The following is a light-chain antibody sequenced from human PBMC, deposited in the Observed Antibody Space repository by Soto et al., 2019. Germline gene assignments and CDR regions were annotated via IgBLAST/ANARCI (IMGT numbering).Light chain of an antibody. Sequence: QSVLTQPASVSGSPGQSIAISCTGTSGDVGGYDYVSWYKQHPDKAHKIMSYEVTKRPSWVSKRFSGSKSGNTASLPISGLQPEDEADYYCSSHTSGSTRVFGSGTKVTVL. CDR2: EVT. V-gene: IGLV2-14*01. J-gene: IGLJ1*01. CDR3: SSHTSGSTRV. CDR1: SGDVGGYDY.